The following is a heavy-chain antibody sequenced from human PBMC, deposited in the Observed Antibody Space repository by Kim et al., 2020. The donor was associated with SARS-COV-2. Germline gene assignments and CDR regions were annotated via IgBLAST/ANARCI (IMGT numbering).Heavy chain of an antibody. Sequence: SETLSLTCTVSGGSISSYYWSWIRQPPGKGLEWIGYIYYSGSTNYNPSLKSRVTISVDTSKNQFSLKLSSVTAADTAVYYCARGRSLYSSGPDYWGQGTLVTVSS. CDR2: IYYSGST. D-gene: IGHD6-19*01. V-gene: IGHV4-59*13. CDR3: ARGRSLYSSGPDY. CDR1: GGSISSYY. J-gene: IGHJ4*02.